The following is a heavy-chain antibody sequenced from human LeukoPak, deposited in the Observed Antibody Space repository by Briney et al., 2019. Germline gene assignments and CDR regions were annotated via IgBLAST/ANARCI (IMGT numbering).Heavy chain of an antibody. CDR1: GGSISSSSYY. CDR3: ARLIGYSGYVY. Sequence: SETLSLTCTVSGGSISSSSYYWGWIRQPPGKGLEWIGSIYYSGSTYYNPSLKSRVTISVDTSKNQFSLKLSSVTAADTAVYYCARLIGYSGYVYWGQGTLVTVSS. D-gene: IGHD5-12*01. V-gene: IGHV4-39*01. J-gene: IGHJ4*02. CDR2: IYYSGST.